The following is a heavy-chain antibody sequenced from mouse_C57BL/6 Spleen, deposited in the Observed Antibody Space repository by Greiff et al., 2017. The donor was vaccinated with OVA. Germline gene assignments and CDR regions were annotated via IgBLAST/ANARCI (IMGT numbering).Heavy chain of an antibody. CDR2: IWSDGST. D-gene: IGHD2-4*01. CDR1: GFSLTSYG. J-gene: IGHJ4*01. V-gene: IGHV2-6-1*01. CDR3: ARQEIYYDYYYAMDY. Sequence: VQLQQSGPGLVAPSQSLSITCTVSGFSLTSYGVHWVRQPPGQGLEWLVVIWSDGSTTYNSALKSRLSISKDNSKSQVFLKMNSLQSDDTAMYYCARQEIYYDYYYAMDYWGQGTSVTVSS.